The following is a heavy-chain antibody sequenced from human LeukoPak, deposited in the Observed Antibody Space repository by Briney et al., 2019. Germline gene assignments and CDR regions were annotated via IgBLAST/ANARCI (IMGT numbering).Heavy chain of an antibody. D-gene: IGHD3-22*01. CDR1: GFTFSSYW. V-gene: IGHV3-7*01. Sequence: PGGSLRLSCAASGFTFSSYWMSWVRQAPGKGLEWVANIKEDGSEKYYVDSVKGRFTISRDNAKKSLYLQMNSLRTEDTAVYYCARDDSTGYYYFDLWGRGTLVTVSS. CDR2: IKEDGSEK. CDR3: ARDDSTGYYYFDL. J-gene: IGHJ2*01.